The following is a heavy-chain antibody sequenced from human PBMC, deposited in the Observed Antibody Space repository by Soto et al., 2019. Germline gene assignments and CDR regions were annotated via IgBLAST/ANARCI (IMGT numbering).Heavy chain of an antibody. CDR3: TKDIGGPVDDGGWNSFHF. V-gene: IGHV3-9*01. J-gene: IGHJ3*01. CDR1: GFTFDDFA. D-gene: IGHD3-16*01. Sequence: ELQLWESGGGLVQPGRSLRLSCAASGFTFDDFAMHWVRQGPGKGLEWVSSISWNSGDIVYADFVKGRFTISRDNAYYSLFLQMNSLGPEDTALYYCTKDIGGPVDDGGWNSFHFWAQGTMVTVSS. CDR2: ISWNSGDI.